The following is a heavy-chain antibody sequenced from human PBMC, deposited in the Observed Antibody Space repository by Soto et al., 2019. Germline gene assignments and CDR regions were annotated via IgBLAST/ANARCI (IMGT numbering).Heavy chain of an antibody. CDR1: GGTFSSYA. V-gene: IGHV1-69*13. D-gene: IGHD3-22*01. Sequence: ASVKVSCKASGGTFSSYAISCVRQAPGQGLEWMGGIIPIFGTANYAQKFQGRVTITADESTSTAYMELSSLRSEDTAVYYCARGYYDSSGYYPTDYWGQGTTVTVSS. J-gene: IGHJ4*02. CDR3: ARGYYDSSGYYPTDY. CDR2: IIPIFGTA.